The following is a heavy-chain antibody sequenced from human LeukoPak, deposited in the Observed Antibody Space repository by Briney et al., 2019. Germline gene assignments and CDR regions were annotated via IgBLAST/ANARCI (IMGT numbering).Heavy chain of an antibody. CDR2: ISAYNGNT. D-gene: IGHD3-10*01. Sequence: ASVKVSCKASGYTFTSYGISWVRQAPGQGLEWMGWISAYNGNTNYAQKLQGRVTMTTDTSTSTAYMELRSLRSDDTAVYYCARGPSMVRGVIKSYYYYYYMDVWGKGTTVTISS. V-gene: IGHV1-18*01. CDR3: ARGPSMVRGVIKSYYYYYYMDV. CDR1: GYTFTSYG. J-gene: IGHJ6*03.